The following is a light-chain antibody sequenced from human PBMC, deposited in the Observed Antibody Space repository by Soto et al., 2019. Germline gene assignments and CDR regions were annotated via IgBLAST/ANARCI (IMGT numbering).Light chain of an antibody. CDR2: DVR. CDR3: CSYAGSDAYV. V-gene: IGLV2-11*01. CDR1: SSDVGGYNY. J-gene: IGLJ1*01. Sequence: QSVLTQPRSVSGSPGQSVTISCTGTSSDVGGYNYVSWYQQLPGKAPKLMIYDVRKRPSGVPDRFSGSKSGNTASLTISGLQAEDEADYYCCSYAGSDAYVFGSGTKLTVL.